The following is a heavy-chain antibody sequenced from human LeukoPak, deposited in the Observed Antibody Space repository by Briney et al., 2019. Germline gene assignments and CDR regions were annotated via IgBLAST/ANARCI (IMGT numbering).Heavy chain of an antibody. J-gene: IGHJ4*02. CDR3: ARDLGYGVHDY. D-gene: IGHD5/OR15-5a*01. V-gene: IGHV4-38-2*02. Sequence: SETLSLTCVVSGYSISSGYYWGWIRQPPGKGLEWIGSIYHSGSTYYRPPLKSRLTISVDTSKNQFSLKLSSATAADTAIYYCARDLGYGVHDYWGQGTLVTVSS. CDR2: IYHSGST. CDR1: GYSISSGYY.